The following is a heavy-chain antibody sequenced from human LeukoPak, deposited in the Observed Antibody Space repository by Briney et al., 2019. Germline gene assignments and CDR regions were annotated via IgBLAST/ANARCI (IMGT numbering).Heavy chain of an antibody. Sequence: SETLSLTCTVSGGSISRYSWNWIRQPPGKGLEWIGYISYIGTTDYNPSLKSRVTISVDMSKNQFSLKLSSVTAADTAVYYCARTLGAYCSSANCYYYYYMDVWGKGTTVTVSS. CDR3: ARTLGAYCSSANCYYYYYMDV. CDR1: GGSISRYS. D-gene: IGHD2-2*01. J-gene: IGHJ6*03. V-gene: IGHV4-59*12. CDR2: ISYIGTT.